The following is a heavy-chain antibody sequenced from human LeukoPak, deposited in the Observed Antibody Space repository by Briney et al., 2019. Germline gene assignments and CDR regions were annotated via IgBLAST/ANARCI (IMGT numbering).Heavy chain of an antibody. Sequence: ASVQVSCKASGYSFTNYGISWVRQAPGQGVEWMGWISAYNGNPNYAQKLQGRVTMTTDTSTSTAYMELRSLRSDDTAVYYCARDCDRSGYYCYWGQGTLVTVSS. CDR2: ISAYNGNP. V-gene: IGHV1-18*04. CDR1: GYSFTNYG. CDR3: ARDCDRSGYYCY. D-gene: IGHD3-22*01. J-gene: IGHJ4*02.